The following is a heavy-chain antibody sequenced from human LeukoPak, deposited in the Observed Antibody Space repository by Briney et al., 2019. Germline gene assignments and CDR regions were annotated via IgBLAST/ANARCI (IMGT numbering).Heavy chain of an antibody. V-gene: IGHV3-48*04. CDR3: AREGYDSSGYSTTRFDY. Sequence: GGSLRLSCAASGFTFSSYSMNWVRQAPGKGLEWVSYISSSGSTIYYADSVKGRFTISRDNAKNSLYLQMNSLRAEDTAVYYCAREGYDSSGYSTTRFDYWGQGTLVTVSS. D-gene: IGHD3-22*01. CDR2: ISSSGSTI. J-gene: IGHJ4*02. CDR1: GFTFSSYS.